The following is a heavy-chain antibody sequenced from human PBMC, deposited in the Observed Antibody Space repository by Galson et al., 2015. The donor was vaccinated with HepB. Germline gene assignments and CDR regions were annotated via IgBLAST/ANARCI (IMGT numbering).Heavy chain of an antibody. CDR3: AKVEGPGIGVDGAFFDY. Sequence: SLRLSCAASGFTFSSYWMSWVRQAPGKGLEWVANIKQDGSEKYYVDSVKGRFTISRDNAKNTLYLQVNSLTADDTAVYYCAKVEGPGIGVDGAFFDYWGQGTLVTVSS. D-gene: IGHD6-19*01. CDR2: IKQDGSEK. CDR1: GFTFSSYW. J-gene: IGHJ4*02. V-gene: IGHV3-7*03.